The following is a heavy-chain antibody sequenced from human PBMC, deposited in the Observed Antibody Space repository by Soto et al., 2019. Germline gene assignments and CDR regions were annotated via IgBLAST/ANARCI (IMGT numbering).Heavy chain of an antibody. J-gene: IGHJ4*02. CDR2: ISSSSSYI. V-gene: IGHV3-21*01. D-gene: IGHD2-21*02. Sequence: EVQLVESGGGLVKPGGSLRLSCAASGFTFSSYSMNWVRQAPGKGLEWVSSISSSSSYIYYADSVKGRFTISRDNAKNSLYRQMNSLRAEDTAVYYCARVPFLVVTAPFDYWGQGTLVTVSS. CDR3: ARVPFLVVTAPFDY. CDR1: GFTFSSYS.